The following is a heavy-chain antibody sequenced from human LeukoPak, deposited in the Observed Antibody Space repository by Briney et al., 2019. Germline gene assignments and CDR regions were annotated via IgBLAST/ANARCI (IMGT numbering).Heavy chain of an antibody. D-gene: IGHD3-16*01. J-gene: IGHJ4*02. CDR1: GFSFSGDA. CDR3: AGAAGLGNYLIDY. V-gene: IGHV3-33*01. CDR2: IWSDGSQT. Sequence: PGGSLRPSCAASGFSFSGDAIHWVRQAPGKGLEWVALIWSDGSQTKYAGSVKGRFTVSRDNSKNTAFLQMSGLTVEDTAVYYCAGAAGLGNYLIDYWGQGTLVTVSS.